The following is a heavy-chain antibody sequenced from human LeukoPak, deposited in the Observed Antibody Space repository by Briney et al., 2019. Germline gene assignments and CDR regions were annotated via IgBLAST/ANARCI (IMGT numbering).Heavy chain of an antibody. CDR2: IYYSGST. CDR3: ARNPYSGYDYWYFDL. J-gene: IGHJ2*01. Sequence: SETLSLTCTVSGGAISSGGYYWSWIRQHPGKGLEWIGYIYYSGSTSYNPSLKSRVTISVDTSKNQFSLKLSSVTVADTAVYYCARNPYSGYDYWYFDLWGRGTLVTVSS. CDR1: GGAISSGGYY. V-gene: IGHV4-31*03. D-gene: IGHD5-12*01.